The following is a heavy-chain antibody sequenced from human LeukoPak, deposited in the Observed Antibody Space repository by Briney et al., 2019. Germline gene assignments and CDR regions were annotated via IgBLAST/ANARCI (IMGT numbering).Heavy chain of an antibody. CDR1: GFTFSDQY. CDR3: AKVSWDIVVVVAGYYFDY. V-gene: IGHV3-72*01. CDR2: SRNKANSYTT. Sequence: GGSLRLSCAASGFTFSDQYMDWVRQAPGKGLEWVGRSRNKANSYTTDYAAPVKGRFTISRDDSKNSLYLQMNSLKTEDTAVYYCAKVSWDIVVVVAGYYFDYWGQGTLVTVSS. J-gene: IGHJ4*02. D-gene: IGHD2-15*01.